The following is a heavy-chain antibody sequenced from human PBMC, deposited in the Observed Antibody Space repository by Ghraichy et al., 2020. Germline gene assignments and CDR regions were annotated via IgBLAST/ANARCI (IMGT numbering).Heavy chain of an antibody. V-gene: IGHV4-34*01. CDR2: INHSGST. CDR3: ARIMITFGGVIAHAFDI. J-gene: IGHJ3*02. Sequence: SETLSLTCAVYGGSFSGYYWSWIRQPPGKGLEWIGEINHSGSTNYNPSLKSRVTISVDTSKNQFSLKLSSVTAADTAVYYCARIMITFGGVIAHAFDIWGQGTMVTVSS. CDR1: GGSFSGYY. D-gene: IGHD3-16*02.